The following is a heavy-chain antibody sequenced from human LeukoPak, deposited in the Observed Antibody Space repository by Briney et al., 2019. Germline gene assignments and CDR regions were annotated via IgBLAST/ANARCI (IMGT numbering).Heavy chain of an antibody. CDR1: GGSISTYY. CDR3: ARGPKYSDSSGYLRAFDI. V-gene: IGHV4-4*07. D-gene: IGHD3-22*01. CDR2: FFNSENT. Sequence: SETLSLTCTVSGGSISTYYWSWIRQPAGEGLEWIGRFFNSENTNYNPSLRSRVAMSVDTSKNQFSLRLNSVTAADTAVYYCARGPKYSDSSGYLRAFDIWGQGTMVTASS. J-gene: IGHJ3*02.